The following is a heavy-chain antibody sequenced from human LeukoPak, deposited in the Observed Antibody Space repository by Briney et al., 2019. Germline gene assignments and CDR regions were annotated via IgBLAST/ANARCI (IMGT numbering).Heavy chain of an antibody. CDR2: INHSGST. V-gene: IGHV4-34*01. J-gene: IGHJ5*02. Sequence: SETLSLTCAVYGGSFSGYYWSWIRQPPGKGLEWIGEINHSGSTNYNPSLESRVTISVDTSKNQFSLKLSSVTAADTAVYYCASWLNNWFDPWGQGTLVTVSS. D-gene: IGHD3-9*01. CDR3: ASWLNNWFDP. CDR1: GGSFSGYY.